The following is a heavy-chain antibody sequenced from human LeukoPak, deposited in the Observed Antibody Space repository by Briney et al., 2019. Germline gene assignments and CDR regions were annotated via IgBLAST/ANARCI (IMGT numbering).Heavy chain of an antibody. J-gene: IGHJ4*02. CDR1: GFTVSNNY. Sequence: GGSLRLSCAAFGFTVSNNYMSWVRQAPGKGLEWVSVIYSGGGTYYADSVKGRFTISRDNSKTTLYLQMNSLRAEDTAVYYCAKDGDSGGNLNYFDYWGQGTLVTVSS. D-gene: IGHD4-23*01. CDR2: IYSGGGT. V-gene: IGHV3-66*01. CDR3: AKDGDSGGNLNYFDY.